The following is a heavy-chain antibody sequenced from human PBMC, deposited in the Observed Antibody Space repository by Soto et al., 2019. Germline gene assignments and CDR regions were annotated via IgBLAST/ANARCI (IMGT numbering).Heavy chain of an antibody. CDR1: GFTFSSYW. Sequence: GGSLRLSCAASGFTFSSYWMSWVRQAPGKGLEWVANIKQDGSEKYYVDSVKGRFTISRDNAKNSLYLQMNSLRAEDTAVYYCARENPYYDYIWGSYGPSDWFDPWGQGTLVTVSS. CDR3: ARENPYYDYIWGSYGPSDWFDP. CDR2: IKQDGSEK. D-gene: IGHD3-16*01. J-gene: IGHJ5*02. V-gene: IGHV3-7*01.